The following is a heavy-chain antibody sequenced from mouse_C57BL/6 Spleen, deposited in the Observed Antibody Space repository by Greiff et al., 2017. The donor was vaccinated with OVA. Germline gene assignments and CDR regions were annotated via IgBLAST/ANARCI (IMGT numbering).Heavy chain of an antibody. J-gene: IGHJ2*01. CDR1: GYTFTSYW. CDR3: ARGVITSVVFDY. Sequence: QVQLQQPGAELVMPGASVKLSCKASGYTFTSYWMHWVKQRPGQGLEWIGEIDPSDSYTNYNQKFKGKSTLTVDKSSSTAYMQLSSLTSEDSAVYYCARGVITSVVFDYWGQGTTLTVSS. V-gene: IGHV1-69*01. CDR2: IDPSDSYT. D-gene: IGHD1-1*01.